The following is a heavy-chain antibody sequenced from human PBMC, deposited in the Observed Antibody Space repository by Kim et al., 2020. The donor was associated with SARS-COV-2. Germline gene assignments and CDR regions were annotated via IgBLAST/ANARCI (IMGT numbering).Heavy chain of an antibody. V-gene: IGHV3-48*02. J-gene: IGHJ4*02. CDR2: ISSSSSTI. D-gene: IGHD3-22*01. CDR3: ARNSDYYDSSGLDY. CDR1: GFTFSSYS. Sequence: GGSLRLSCAASGFTFSSYSMNWVRQAPGKGLEWVSYISSSSSTIYYADSVKGRFTISRDNAKNSLYLQMNSLRDEDTAVYYCARNSDYYDSSGLDYWGQGTLVTVSS.